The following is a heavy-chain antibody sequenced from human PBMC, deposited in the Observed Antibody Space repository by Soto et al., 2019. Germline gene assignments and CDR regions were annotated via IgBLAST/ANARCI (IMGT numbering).Heavy chain of an antibody. Sequence: SETLSLTCTVSGGSISSGGYYWSWIRQHPGKGLEWIGYIYDSGSTYYNPSLKSRVTISEDTSKNQFSLKLSSVTAADTAVYYFARVPVSSGFYVFDYWDQGTLVTVSS. J-gene: IGHJ4*02. CDR3: ARVPVSSGFYVFDY. V-gene: IGHV4-31*03. CDR1: GGSISSGGYY. CDR2: IYDSGST. D-gene: IGHD6-19*01.